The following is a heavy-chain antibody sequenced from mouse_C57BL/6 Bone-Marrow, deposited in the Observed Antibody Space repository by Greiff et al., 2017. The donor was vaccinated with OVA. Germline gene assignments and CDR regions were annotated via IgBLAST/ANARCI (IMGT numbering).Heavy chain of an antibody. Sequence: VQRVESGAELVRPGASVTLSCKASGYTFTDYEMHWVKQTPVHGLEWIGAIDPETGGTAYNQKFKGKAILTADKSSSTAYMELRSLTSEDSAVYYCTRGDLDAMDYWGQGTSVTVSS. CDR1: GYTFTDYE. V-gene: IGHV1-15*01. CDR2: IDPETGGT. D-gene: IGHD3-3*01. CDR3: TRGDLDAMDY. J-gene: IGHJ4*01.